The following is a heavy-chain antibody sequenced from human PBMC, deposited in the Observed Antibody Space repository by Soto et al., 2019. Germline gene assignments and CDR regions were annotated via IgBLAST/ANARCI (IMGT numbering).Heavy chain of an antibody. CDR3: AKFGVDCSSASCYAGYYFYYMDV. CDR2: ISYDGSNK. D-gene: IGHD2-2*01. CDR1: GFTFRSYG. J-gene: IGHJ6*03. V-gene: IGHV3-30*18. Sequence: QVQLVESGGDVVQPGRFLRLSCAASGFTFRSYGFHWVRQAPGKGLEWVAVISYDGSNKYYADSVKGRFTISRDNSENTLYLQMNSLRVEDTAVYYCAKFGVDCSSASCYAGYYFYYMDVWGKGTTVTVSS.